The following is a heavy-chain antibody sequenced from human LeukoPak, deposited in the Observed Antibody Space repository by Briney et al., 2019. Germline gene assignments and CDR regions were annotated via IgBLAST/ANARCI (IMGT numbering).Heavy chain of an antibody. J-gene: IGHJ4*02. CDR2: IIPIFGTA. D-gene: IGHD1-26*01. V-gene: IGHV1-69*01. CDR1: GGTFSSYA. Sequence: ASVKVSCKASGGTFSSYAISWVRQAPGQGLEWMGGIIPIFGTANYAQKFQGRVTITADESTSTAYMELRSLRSDDTAVYYCARAQGFGGSWYFDYWGQGTLVTVSS. CDR3: ARAQGFGGSWYFDY.